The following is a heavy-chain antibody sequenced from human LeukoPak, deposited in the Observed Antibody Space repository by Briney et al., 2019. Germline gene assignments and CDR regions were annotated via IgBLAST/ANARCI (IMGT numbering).Heavy chain of an antibody. CDR1: GFTFSSYG. Sequence: PGGSLRLSCAASGFTFSSYGMSWVRQAPGKGLEWVSATSGSGGSTYYADSVKGRFTISRDNSKNTLYLQMNSLRAEDTAVYYCAESPTQWRLYYYYYMDVWGKGTTVTISS. J-gene: IGHJ6*03. CDR2: TSGSGGST. D-gene: IGHD2-8*01. V-gene: IGHV3-23*01. CDR3: AESPTQWRLYYYYYMDV.